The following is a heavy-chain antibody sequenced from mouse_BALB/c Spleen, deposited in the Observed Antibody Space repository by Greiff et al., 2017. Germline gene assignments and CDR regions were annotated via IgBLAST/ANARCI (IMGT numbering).Heavy chain of an antibody. CDR3: TRDDSGTDAMDY. Sequence: EVQLVESGGGLVKPGGSLKLSCAASGFTFSSYTMSWVRQTPEKRLEWVATISSGGSYTYYPDSVKGRFTISRDNAKNTLYLQMSSLKSEDTAMYYCTRDDSGTDAMDYWGQGTSVTVSS. CDR1: GFTFSSYT. CDR2: ISSGGSYT. V-gene: IGHV5-6-4*01. J-gene: IGHJ4*01. D-gene: IGHD4-1*01.